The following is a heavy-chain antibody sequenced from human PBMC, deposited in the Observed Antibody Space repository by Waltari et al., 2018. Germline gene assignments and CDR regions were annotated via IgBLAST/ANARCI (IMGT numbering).Heavy chain of an antibody. D-gene: IGHD6-19*01. CDR3: ARLEAEQWLGDY. CDR2: INGDGYRT. J-gene: IGHJ4*02. V-gene: IGHV3-74*01. CDR1: GFPFSNYW. Sequence: EVQLVESGGGLVQPGGSLRLSCAASGFPFSNYWMPWVRHAPGKGLVWVSRINGDGYRTDYADSVTGRFTVSRDNARNTVYLQMNSLRAEDTAVYYCARLEAEQWLGDYWGQGTLVTVSS.